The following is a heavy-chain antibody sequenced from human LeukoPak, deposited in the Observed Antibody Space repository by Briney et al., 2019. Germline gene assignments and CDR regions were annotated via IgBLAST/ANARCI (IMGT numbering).Heavy chain of an antibody. D-gene: IGHD6-13*01. CDR2: IYYSGST. J-gene: IGHJ4*02. CDR1: GGSISSYY. V-gene: IGHV4-59*08. Sequence: SETLSLTCTVSGGSISSYYWSWIRQPPGKGLEWIGYIYYSGSTNYNPSLKSRVTISVDTSKNQFSLKLSSVTAADTAVYYCARHRWTAAGTTNFDYWGQGTLVTVSS. CDR3: ARHRWTAAGTTNFDY.